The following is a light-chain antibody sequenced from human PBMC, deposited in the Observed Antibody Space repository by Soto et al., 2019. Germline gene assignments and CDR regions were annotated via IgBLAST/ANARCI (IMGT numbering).Light chain of an antibody. CDR2: AAS. V-gene: IGKV1-27*01. J-gene: IGKJ4*01. CDR1: QGISNY. CDR3: QNYYSGPLT. Sequence: DIPMTQSPSSLSASVGDKVTITCRASQGISNYLVWYQQKPGKVPNILIYAASTLQSGVPSRFSGSGSGTEFTLTISSLQPEDVATYYCQNYYSGPLTFGGGTKVEIK.